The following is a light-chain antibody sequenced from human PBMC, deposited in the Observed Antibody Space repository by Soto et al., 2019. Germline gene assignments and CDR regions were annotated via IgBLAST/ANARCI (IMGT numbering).Light chain of an antibody. CDR2: DNN. J-gene: IGLJ2*01. CDR3: GTWDTSLSTVV. CDR1: SSNIGNNY. V-gene: IGLV1-51*01. Sequence: QSVLTQPPSVSAALGQKVTSSCSGSSSNIGNNYVSWYQHLPGTAPKVLIYDNNKRPSGIPDRFSGSKSGTSATLGITGLQTGDEGDYYCGTWDTSLSTVVFGGGTKVTVL.